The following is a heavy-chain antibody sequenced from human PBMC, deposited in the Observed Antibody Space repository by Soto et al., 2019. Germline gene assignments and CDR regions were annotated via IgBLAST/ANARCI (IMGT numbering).Heavy chain of an antibody. CDR3: AREDSSGWVQWLDP. D-gene: IGHD6-19*01. V-gene: IGHV4-59*01. CDR2: IRDSGTT. J-gene: IGHJ5*02. CDR1: GDSMKTYA. Sequence: QVQLQESGPGLVKPSETLSLICTVSGDSMKTYAWTWIRQPPGKGLEWIGFIRDSGTTNYNPSLRTRGNMSIDTSKGSFSLTLRSVNAADTAVYYCAREDSSGWVQWLDPWGQGILVTVSS.